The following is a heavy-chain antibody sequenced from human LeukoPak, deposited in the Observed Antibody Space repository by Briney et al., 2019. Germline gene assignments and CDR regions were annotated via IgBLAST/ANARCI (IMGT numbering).Heavy chain of an antibody. D-gene: IGHD5-18*01. CDR3: ARAGEIRGYSYGPVFDY. Sequence: ASVKVSCKASGGTFSSYAISWVRQAPGQGLEWMGGIIPIFGTANYAQKFQGRVTITADESTSTAYMELSGLRSEDTAVYYCARAGEIRGYSYGPVFDYWGQGTLVTVSS. J-gene: IGHJ4*02. V-gene: IGHV1-69*01. CDR1: GGTFSSYA. CDR2: IIPIFGTA.